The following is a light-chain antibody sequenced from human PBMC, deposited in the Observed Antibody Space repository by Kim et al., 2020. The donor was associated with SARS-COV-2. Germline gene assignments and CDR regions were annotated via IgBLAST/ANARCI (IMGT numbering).Light chain of an antibody. CDR2: DAS. CDR1: QDISNY. V-gene: IGKV1-33*01. J-gene: IGKJ1*01. Sequence: DIQMTQSPSSLSASVGDRVTITCQASQDISNYLNWYQQKPGKAPKLLIYDASNLETGVPSRFSGSGSGTDFTFTFSSLQPEDIATYYCQQYDNRTFGQGTKVEIK. CDR3: QQYDNRT.